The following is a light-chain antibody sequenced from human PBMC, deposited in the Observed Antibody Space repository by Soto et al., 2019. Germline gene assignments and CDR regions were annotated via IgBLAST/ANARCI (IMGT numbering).Light chain of an antibody. V-gene: IGKV1-5*01. CDR1: QSIGHY. Sequence: DIQMTQSPPTLSASVGDRVTITCRASQSIGHYLAWYQQMPGKAPKLLIYGASTLQSGVPSRFSGSGSGTEFTLTSSSLQPDDFGTYFCQHHNSYSQTFGQGTKVEIK. J-gene: IGKJ1*01. CDR3: QHHNSYSQT. CDR2: GAS.